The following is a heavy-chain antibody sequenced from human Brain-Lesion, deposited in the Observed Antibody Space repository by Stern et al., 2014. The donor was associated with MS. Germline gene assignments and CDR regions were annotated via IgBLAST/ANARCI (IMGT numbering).Heavy chain of an antibody. V-gene: IGHV1-2*02. Sequence: VQLLGSGAEVKKPGASVKVSCKTSGYIFTGYYIHWVRQAPGQGLEWMAWINPNTGGTKYAQKFQGRVTMSRDTSISTAYVELSSLTSDDTAVYYCARDQRGITIFGVVTDYYYLGMDVWGQGTTVTVSS. CDR2: INPNTGGT. J-gene: IGHJ6*02. CDR3: ARDQRGITIFGVVTDYYYLGMDV. D-gene: IGHD3-3*01. CDR1: GYIFTGYY.